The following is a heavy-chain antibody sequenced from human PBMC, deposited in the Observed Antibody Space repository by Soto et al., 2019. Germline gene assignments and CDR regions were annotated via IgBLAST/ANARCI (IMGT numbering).Heavy chain of an antibody. CDR1: GGAFNGYY. Sequence: QVHLQQWGAGLLKPSQTLSLSCVVDGGAFNGYYWTWIRQPPGKGLEWIGEINHSGSVDYNPSLKSRVAISIDTSKKQFSLTLTSVTAADTAVYYCARAGAALVRGSIGGFDYWGQGSRVTVSS. D-gene: IGHD3-10*01. CDR3: ARAGAALVRGSIGGFDY. J-gene: IGHJ4*02. CDR2: INHSGSV. V-gene: IGHV4-34*02.